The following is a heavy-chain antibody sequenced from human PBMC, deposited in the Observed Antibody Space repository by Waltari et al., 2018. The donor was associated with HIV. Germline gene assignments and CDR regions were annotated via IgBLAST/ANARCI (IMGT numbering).Heavy chain of an antibody. J-gene: IGHJ4*02. D-gene: IGHD3-22*01. V-gene: IGHV3-23*01. CDR3: AKAFSDNTAYYYDF. CDR1: GFAYVSYA. CDR2: ISGSGADS. Sequence: EVQLLESGGGLVQPGVSRRLSCAASGFAYVSYAMTWVRQSPGRGLEWVSAISGSGADSFYADSVKGRFSISRDNSKNTVYLQMNNLRAADTAIYYCAKAFSDNTAYYYDFWGRGTRVTVAS.